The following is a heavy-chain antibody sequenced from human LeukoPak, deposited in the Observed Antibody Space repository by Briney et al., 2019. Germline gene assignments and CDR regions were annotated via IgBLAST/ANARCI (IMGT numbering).Heavy chain of an antibody. D-gene: IGHD3-9*01. CDR2: IYYSGST. J-gene: IGHJ5*02. CDR3: AGAPTYYDILTGYYSPWFDP. V-gene: IGHV4-39*07. Sequence: SETLSLTCTVSGGSISSSSYYWGWIRQPPGKGLEWIGSIYYSGSTYYNPSLKSRVTISVDTSKNQFSLKLSSVTAADTAVYYCAGAPTYYDILTGYYSPWFDPWGQGTLVTVSS. CDR1: GGSISSSSYY.